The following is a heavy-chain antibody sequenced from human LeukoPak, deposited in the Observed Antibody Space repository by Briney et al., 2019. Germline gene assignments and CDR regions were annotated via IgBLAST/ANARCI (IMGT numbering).Heavy chain of an antibody. CDR1: GFTFSSYA. Sequence: GGSLRLSCAASGFTFSSYAMSWVRQAPGKGLEWVSAISGSGGSTYYADSVKGRFTISRDNSKNTLYLQMNSLRAEDTAVYYCAREYPVDSSGWYRYYFDYWGQGTLVTVSS. D-gene: IGHD6-19*01. V-gene: IGHV3-23*01. CDR2: ISGSGGST. CDR3: AREYPVDSSGWYRYYFDY. J-gene: IGHJ4*02.